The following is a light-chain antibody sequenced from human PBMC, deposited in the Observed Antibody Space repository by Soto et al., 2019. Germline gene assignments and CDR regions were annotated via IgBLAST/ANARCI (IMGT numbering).Light chain of an antibody. CDR1: QGISSY. Sequence: IQLTQSPSSLSASVGDRVTITCRASQGISSYLAWYQQKPGKAPKLLIYAASTLESGVPSRFSGSGSGTDFTLTISSLQPEDFEVYYCQQYNNWPPITFGQGTRLEIK. CDR3: QQYNNWPPIT. CDR2: AAS. V-gene: IGKV1-9*01. J-gene: IGKJ5*01.